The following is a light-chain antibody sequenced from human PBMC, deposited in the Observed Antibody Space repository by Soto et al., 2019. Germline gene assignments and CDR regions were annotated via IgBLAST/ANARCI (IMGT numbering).Light chain of an antibody. Sequence: EIVLTQSPGTLSLSPGERATLSCRASQKISSSYLAWYQQKPGQAPRFLIYGASSRATGIPDRFSGSGSGTDFTLTISRREPEDFAVYYCQQYGGTPPITFGQGTRLEIK. CDR3: QQYGGTPPIT. V-gene: IGKV3-20*01. CDR1: QKISSSY. J-gene: IGKJ5*01. CDR2: GAS.